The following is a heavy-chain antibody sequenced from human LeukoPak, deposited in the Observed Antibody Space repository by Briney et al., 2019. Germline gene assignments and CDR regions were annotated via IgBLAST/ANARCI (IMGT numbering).Heavy chain of an antibody. D-gene: IGHD2-2*02. CDR3: ARWDCSSTSCYSNWFDP. CDR1: GYSFTSYW. Sequence: GESLKISCKGSGYSFTSYWIGWVRQMPGKGLEWMGIIYPGDSDTRYSPSFQGQVTISADKSISTAYLQWSSLKASDTAMYYCARWDCSSTSCYSNWFDPWGQGTLVTVSS. J-gene: IGHJ5*02. CDR2: IYPGDSDT. V-gene: IGHV5-51*01.